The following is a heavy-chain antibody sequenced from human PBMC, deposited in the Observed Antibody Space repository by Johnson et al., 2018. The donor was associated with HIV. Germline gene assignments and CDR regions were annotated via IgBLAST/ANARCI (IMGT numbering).Heavy chain of an antibody. J-gene: IGHJ3*02. V-gene: IGHV3-33*08. Sequence: QVQLVESGGGVVQPGRSLRLSCAASGFTFSSYGMHWVRQAPGKGLELVAVIWYDGSNKYYADSVQGRFTIFRDNSKNTLYLQMKSLRAEDTAVYYCARGRPRWEPLRGGAFDIWGQGTMVTVSS. CDR1: GFTFSSYG. D-gene: IGHD1-26*01. CDR2: IWYDGSNK. CDR3: ARGRPRWEPLRGGAFDI.